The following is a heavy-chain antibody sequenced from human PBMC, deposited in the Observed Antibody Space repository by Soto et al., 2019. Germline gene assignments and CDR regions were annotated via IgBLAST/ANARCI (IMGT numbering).Heavy chain of an antibody. D-gene: IGHD3-3*01. CDR1: GFTFSNSA. V-gene: IGHV3-30-3*01. J-gene: IGHJ4*02. CDR3: ARDPGHDDIEYYTLDY. Sequence: QVQLVESGGGVVQPGRSLRLSCAASGFTFSNSAMHWVRQAPGKGLEWVAVISCDGTSTYYADSVKGRFTISRANSKDTFYLQLNSLRSEDTAVYYCARDPGHDDIEYYTLDYWGQGTLVTVSS. CDR2: ISCDGTST.